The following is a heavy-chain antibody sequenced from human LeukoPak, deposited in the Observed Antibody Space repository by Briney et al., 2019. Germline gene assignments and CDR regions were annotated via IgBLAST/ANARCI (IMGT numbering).Heavy chain of an antibody. V-gene: IGHV3-15*01. CDR3: TTSYYYGSGSYYNG. D-gene: IGHD3-10*01. J-gene: IGHJ4*02. Sequence: GGYLRLSCAASGFTFSNAWMSWVRQAPGKGLEWVGRIKSKTDGGTTDYAAPVKGRFTTSRDDSKNTLYLQMNSLKTEDTAVYYCTTSYYYGSGSYYNGWGQGTLVTVSS. CDR1: GFTFSNAW. CDR2: IKSKTDGGTT.